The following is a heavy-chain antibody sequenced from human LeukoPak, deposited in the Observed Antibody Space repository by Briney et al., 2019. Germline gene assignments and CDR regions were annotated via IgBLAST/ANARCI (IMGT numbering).Heavy chain of an antibody. J-gene: IGHJ4*02. CDR1: GYTFTSYY. CDR3: ARALSDSPIGESHFDY. D-gene: IGHD3-10*01. CDR2: INPSGGST. Sequence: GASVKVSCKASGYTFTSYYMHWVRQAPGQGLEWMGIINPSGGSTSYAQKFQGRVTMTRDTSTSTVYMELSSLRSEDTAVYYCARALSDSPIGESHFDYWGQGTLVTVSS. V-gene: IGHV1-46*01.